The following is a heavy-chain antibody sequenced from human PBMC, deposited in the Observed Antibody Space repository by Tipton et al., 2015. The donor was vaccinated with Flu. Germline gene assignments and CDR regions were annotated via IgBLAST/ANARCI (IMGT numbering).Heavy chain of an antibody. D-gene: IGHD1-26*01. CDR3: ARDRVVGAAAGYYYYYYGMDV. J-gene: IGHJ6*01. V-gene: IGHV3-23*01. CDR1: GFTFSSYA. Sequence: SLRLSCVASGFTFSSYAMSWVRQVPGKGLEWVSVISGSGGSTYYADSVKGRFTISGDNSKTTLYLQMNSLRVEDTAVYYCARDRVVGAAAGYYYYYYGMDVCEQGTTVTVSS. CDR2: ISGSGGST.